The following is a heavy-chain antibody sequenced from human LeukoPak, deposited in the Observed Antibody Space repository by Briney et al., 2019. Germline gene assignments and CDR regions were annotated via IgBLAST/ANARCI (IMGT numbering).Heavy chain of an antibody. CDR3: ARDGLMDV. CDR2: ISSNSSTT. V-gene: IGHV3-48*01. Sequence: GGSLRLSCVASGFTFSSYSMNWVRQAPGKGLEWISYISSNSSTTFYADSVKGRFTISRDNAKNSQYVQMNSLRAEDTAIYYCARDGLMDVWGTGTTVTVSS. CDR1: GFTFSSYS. J-gene: IGHJ6*03.